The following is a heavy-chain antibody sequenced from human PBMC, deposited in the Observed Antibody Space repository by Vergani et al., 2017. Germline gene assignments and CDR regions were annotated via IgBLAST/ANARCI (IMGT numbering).Heavy chain of an antibody. CDR1: GGTFSRYA. Sequence: QVQLVQSGAEVKKPGSSVKVSCKASGGTFSRYAISWVRQAPGQGLEWMGGIIPIFGTANYAQKFQGRVSITADESTRIAYMELSSLRSEDTAVYYCARRYGSGSYDYYYYGMDVWGQGTTVTVSS. CDR2: IIPIFGTA. D-gene: IGHD3-10*01. CDR3: ARRYGSGSYDYYYYGMDV. J-gene: IGHJ6*02. V-gene: IGHV1-69*12.